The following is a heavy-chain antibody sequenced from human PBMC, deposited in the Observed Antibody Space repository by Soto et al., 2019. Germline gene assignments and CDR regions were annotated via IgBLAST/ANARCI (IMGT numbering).Heavy chain of an antibody. CDR1: GDSISNYY. CDR2: VHSNGNT. CDR3: ARWPNWFDP. Sequence: TLSLTCTVSGDSISNYYWAWIRQPPGKGLEWIGYVHSNGNTHHNPSLKSRVTISMDTSKNQFSLNLNSVTAADTAVYYCARWPNWFDPWGQGTLVTVSS. J-gene: IGHJ5*02. V-gene: IGHV4-59*08.